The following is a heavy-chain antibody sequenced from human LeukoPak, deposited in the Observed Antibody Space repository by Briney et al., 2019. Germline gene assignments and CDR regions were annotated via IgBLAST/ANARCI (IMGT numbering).Heavy chain of an antibody. CDR3: ARESFEIQLWLRDFDY. D-gene: IGHD5-18*01. Sequence: GGSLRLSCAASGFTFGSYAMHWVRQAPGKGLEWVAVISYDGSNKYYADSVKGRFTISRDNSKNTLYLQMNSLRAEDTAVYYCARESFEIQLWLRDFDYWGQGTLVTVSS. V-gene: IGHV3-30-3*01. J-gene: IGHJ4*02. CDR2: ISYDGSNK. CDR1: GFTFGSYA.